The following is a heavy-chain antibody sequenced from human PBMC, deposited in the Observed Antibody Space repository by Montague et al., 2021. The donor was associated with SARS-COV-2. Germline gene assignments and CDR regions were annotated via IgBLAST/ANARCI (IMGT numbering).Heavy chain of an antibody. CDR3: ARVPYRLLFVPRYYGMDV. D-gene: IGHD2-2*01. CDR1: GGSLSGYY. V-gene: IGHV4-34*01. Sequence: SETLSLTCAVYGGSLSGYYWSWIHQPPGEGPEWIAEISHSGSTSYNPSLKSRVTISVDTSKNQFSLKLSSATAADTAVYYCARVPYRLLFVPRYYGMDVWGQGTTVTVSS. J-gene: IGHJ6*02. CDR2: ISHSGST.